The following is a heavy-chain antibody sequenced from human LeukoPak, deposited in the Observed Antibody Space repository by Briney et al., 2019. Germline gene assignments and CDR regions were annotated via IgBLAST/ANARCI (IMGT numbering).Heavy chain of an antibody. CDR3: ARDSAGYFY. Sequence: SETLSLTCTVSGGSISSYYWSWIRQPPGKGLEWIGYIYYSGSTNYNPSLKSRVTISVDTSKNQFSLRLSSVTAADTAVYYCARDSAGYFYWGQGTLVTVPS. J-gene: IGHJ4*02. CDR1: GGSISSYY. D-gene: IGHD5-18*01. V-gene: IGHV4-59*12. CDR2: IYYSGST.